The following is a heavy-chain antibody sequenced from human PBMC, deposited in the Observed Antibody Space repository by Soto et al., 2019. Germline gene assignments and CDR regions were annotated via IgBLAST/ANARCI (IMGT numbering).Heavy chain of an antibody. J-gene: IGHJ4*02. V-gene: IGHV3-33*01. Sequence: GVRRVRQAPGKGLEWVAVIWYDGSNKYYADSVKGRFTISRDNSKNTLYLQMNSLRAEDTAVYYCARDRLNFDYWGQGTLVTVSS. CDR1: G. CDR3: ARDRLNFDY. CDR2: IWYDGSNK.